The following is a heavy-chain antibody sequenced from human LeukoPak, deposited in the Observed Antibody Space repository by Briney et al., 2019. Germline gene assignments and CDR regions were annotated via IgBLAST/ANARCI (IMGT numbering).Heavy chain of an antibody. J-gene: IGHJ4*02. CDR2: IYSGGTT. Sequence: GGSLRLSCAASGFTVSSTYMSWVRQAPGKGLEWVSLIYSGGTTYYADSVKGRFTISRDNSKNTLCLQVNSLRAEDTAVYYCASRTESGYTYGYLDFWGQGTLVTVSS. V-gene: IGHV3-53*01. D-gene: IGHD5-18*01. CDR1: GFTVSSTY. CDR3: ASRTESGYTYGYLDF.